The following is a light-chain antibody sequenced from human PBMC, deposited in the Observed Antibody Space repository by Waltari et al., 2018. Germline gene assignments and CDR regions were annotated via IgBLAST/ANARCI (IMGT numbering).Light chain of an antibody. J-gene: IGKJ1*01. Sequence: DIQLTQSPSTLSASIGHKVTITCRASRSVDTWLAWYQQRPGTPPKSLIYDASSLENGVPSRFSGSGSGTEFTLSITGLQPDDFATYYCQQYRSDSPTFGQGTKVEMK. V-gene: IGKV1-5*01. CDR1: RSVDTW. CDR2: DAS. CDR3: QQYRSDSPT.